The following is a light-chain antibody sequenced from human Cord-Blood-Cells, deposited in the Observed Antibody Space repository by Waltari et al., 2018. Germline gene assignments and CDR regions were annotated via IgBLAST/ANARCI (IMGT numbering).Light chain of an antibody. Sequence: DIQMTQSPSSLSASVGDRVNITCQASQNISNYLHWYQQKPAKAPKLLIYDASTLQTGDTSRCSGSGSGTDFTFTISSLQPEDIATYYCQQYDNIPITFGQGTRLEIK. CDR1: QNISNY. J-gene: IGKJ5*01. CDR2: DAS. CDR3: QQYDNIPIT. V-gene: IGKV1-33*01.